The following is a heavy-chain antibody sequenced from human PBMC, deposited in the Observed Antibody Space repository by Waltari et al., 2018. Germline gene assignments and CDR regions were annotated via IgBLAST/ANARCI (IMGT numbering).Heavy chain of an antibody. CDR1: GYSFTSSW. Sequence: EVQLVQSGAEVKKPGESLTISCKGSGYSFTSSWLGRARQMPGKGLEWMGIIYPGDSDTRYSPSFQGQVTISADKSISTAYLQWSSLKASDTAIYYCARHPLVSTTKNYYYAMDVWGQGTTVTVSS. D-gene: IGHD5-12*01. J-gene: IGHJ6*02. CDR2: IYPGDSDT. CDR3: ARHPLVSTTKNYYYAMDV. V-gene: IGHV5-51*01.